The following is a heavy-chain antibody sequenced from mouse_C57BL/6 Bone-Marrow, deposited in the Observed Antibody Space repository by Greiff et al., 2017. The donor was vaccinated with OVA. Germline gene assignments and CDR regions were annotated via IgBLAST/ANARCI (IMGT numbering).Heavy chain of an antibody. V-gene: IGHV5-6*01. CDR2: ISSGGSYT. Sequence: EVKVVESGGDLVKPGGSLKLSCAASGFTFSSYGMSWVRQTPDKRLEWVATISSGGSYTYYPDSVKGRFTISRDNAKNTLYLQMSSLKSEDTAMDYCARAGLLPSKRYFDVWGTGTTVTVSS. CDR3: ARAGLLPSKRYFDV. CDR1: GFTFSSYG. D-gene: IGHD1-1*01. J-gene: IGHJ1*03.